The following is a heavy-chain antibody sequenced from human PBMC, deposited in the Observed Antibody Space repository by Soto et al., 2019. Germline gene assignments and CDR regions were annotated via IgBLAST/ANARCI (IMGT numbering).Heavy chain of an antibody. CDR2: IYYSGST. J-gene: IGHJ4*02. V-gene: IGHV4-39*01. D-gene: IGHD2-15*01. Sequence: SETLSLTCTVSGGSISSSSYYWGWIRQPPGKGLEWIGSIYYSGSTYYNPSLKSRVTISVDTSKNQFSLKLSSVTAADTAVYYCARSDCSGGSCPFDYWGQGTLVTVS. CDR3: ARSDCSGGSCPFDY. CDR1: GGSISSSSYY.